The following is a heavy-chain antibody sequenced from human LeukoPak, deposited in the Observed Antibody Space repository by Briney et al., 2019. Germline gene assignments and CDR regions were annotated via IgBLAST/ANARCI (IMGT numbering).Heavy chain of an antibody. D-gene: IGHD3-10*01. CDR1: GFTFSSYA. J-gene: IGHJ4*02. Sequence: GGSLRLSCAASGFTFSSYAMSWVRQAPGKGREWVSAISGSGGSTYYADSVKGRFTISRDNSKNTLYLQMNILRAEDTAVYYCAKVGSMVRGVITAPFDYWGQGTLVTVSS. CDR2: ISGSGGST. CDR3: AKVGSMVRGVITAPFDY. V-gene: IGHV3-23*01.